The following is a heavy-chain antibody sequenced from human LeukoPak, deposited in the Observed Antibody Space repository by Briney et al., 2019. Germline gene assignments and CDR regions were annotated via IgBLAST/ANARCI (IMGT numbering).Heavy chain of an antibody. Sequence: PGGSLRLSCVASGFTFSTYSMNWVRQAPGKGLEWVSTISSRSSYIYNSDSVKGRFTISGDNAKNSLYLQMNSLRAEDTAVYSCAGEIAQLWSRPLDYWGQGTLVTVSS. J-gene: IGHJ4*02. V-gene: IGHV3-21*01. D-gene: IGHD5-18*01. CDR3: AGEIAQLWSRPLDY. CDR1: GFTFSTYS. CDR2: ISSRSSYI.